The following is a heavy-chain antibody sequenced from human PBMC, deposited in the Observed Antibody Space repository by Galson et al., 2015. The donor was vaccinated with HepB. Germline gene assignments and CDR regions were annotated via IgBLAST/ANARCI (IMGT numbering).Heavy chain of an antibody. Sequence: SVKVSCKASGYTFMNYVIHWVRQAPGQRLEWMGWINAGNGNTKYSQKFQGRVTITTDTYASTAYMELSSLTSEDTAFYYCARDMTRRGYSGLTVQGSYYYLMDVWGQGTTVTVSS. D-gene: IGHD5-12*01. CDR2: INAGNGNT. CDR1: GYTFMNYV. V-gene: IGHV1-3*01. J-gene: IGHJ6*02. CDR3: ARDMTRRGYSGLTVQGSYYYLMDV.